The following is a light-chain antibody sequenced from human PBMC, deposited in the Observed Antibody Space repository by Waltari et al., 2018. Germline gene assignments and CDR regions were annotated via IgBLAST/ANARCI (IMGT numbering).Light chain of an antibody. Sequence: SVFTQTPSVSAAAGKKVTISCSGSKPNSGHTYILWYQHLPGTALKLLIYDNNKRPLGIPDRFSGSKSGTSATLGVTGLQTGEEADYYCGTWDSSLSAVVVGGGTKLTVL. V-gene: IGLV1-51*01. J-gene: IGLJ2*01. CDR1: KPNSGHTY. CDR3: GTWDSSLSAVV. CDR2: DNN.